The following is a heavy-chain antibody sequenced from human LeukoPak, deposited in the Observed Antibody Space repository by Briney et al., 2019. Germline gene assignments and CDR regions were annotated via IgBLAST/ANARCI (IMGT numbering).Heavy chain of an antibody. D-gene: IGHD2-2*01. CDR2: IYYSGST. Sequence: PSETLSLTCTVSGGPISSGGYYWSWIRQPPGKGLEWIGYIYYSGSTNYNPSLKSRVTISVDTSKNQFSLKLSSVTAADTAVYYCARRTLPYCSSTSCYSSVLDAFDIWGQGTMVTVSS. CDR1: GGPISSGGYY. CDR3: ARRTLPYCSSTSCYSSVLDAFDI. V-gene: IGHV4-61*08. J-gene: IGHJ3*02.